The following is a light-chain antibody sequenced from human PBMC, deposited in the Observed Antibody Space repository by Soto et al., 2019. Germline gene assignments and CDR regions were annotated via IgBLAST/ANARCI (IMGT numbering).Light chain of an antibody. CDR2: DAS. J-gene: IGKJ2*01. CDR3: QHRRA. V-gene: IGKV3-11*01. CDR1: QSVSRY. Sequence: EIVLTQSPATLSLSPGERATLSCRASQSVSRYLAWYQQKPGQAPRLLIYDASNGATGIPARFSASGSGTDFTLTISNLEPEDFAVYYCQHRRAFGQGTKLEI.